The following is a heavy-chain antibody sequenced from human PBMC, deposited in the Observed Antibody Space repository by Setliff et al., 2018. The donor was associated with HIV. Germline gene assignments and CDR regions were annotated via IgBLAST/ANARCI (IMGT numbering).Heavy chain of an antibody. J-gene: IGHJ6*02. CDR1: GGSISSSSYY. Sequence: SETLSLTCTVSGGSISSSSYYWSWIRQHPGKGLEWIGHIHYSGNTYYNPSLKSRISISVDTSKNQFSLKLTSVTAADTAVYYCAAPAVAGTGGYYYAMDVWGQGTTVTVSS. D-gene: IGHD6-19*01. CDR2: IHYSGNT. CDR3: AAPAVAGTGGYYYAMDV. V-gene: IGHV4-31*03.